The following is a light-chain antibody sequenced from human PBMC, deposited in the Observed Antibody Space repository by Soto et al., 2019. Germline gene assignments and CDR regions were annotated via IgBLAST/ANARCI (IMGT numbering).Light chain of an antibody. V-gene: IGLV2-14*01. CDR3: TSYTSISTYV. Sequence: QSALTQPASVSGSPGQSISISCTGTSSDVGAYNFVSWYQQHPDKAPKLMIFDVNNRPSGVSNRFSGSKSGNTASLTISGLRAEDEADYYCTSYTSISTYVFGTGTKLTVL. CDR1: SSDVGAYNF. J-gene: IGLJ1*01. CDR2: DVN.